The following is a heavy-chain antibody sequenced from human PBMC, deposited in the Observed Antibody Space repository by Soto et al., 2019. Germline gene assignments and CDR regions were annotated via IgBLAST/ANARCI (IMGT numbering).Heavy chain of an antibody. CDR1: GDSISSYY. D-gene: IGHD3-22*01. V-gene: IGHV4-59*01. Sequence: QVQLQESGPGLVKPSETLSLTCAVSGDSISSYYCMWIRQPPGKGLESIGYLYYGRSANYNPSLKIRVTLSVDTATNQCSPTLRSMTAADTAVYYCALRSMAVVREYWGQGTLVTVSS. CDR2: LYYGRSA. CDR3: ALRSMAVVREY. J-gene: IGHJ4*02.